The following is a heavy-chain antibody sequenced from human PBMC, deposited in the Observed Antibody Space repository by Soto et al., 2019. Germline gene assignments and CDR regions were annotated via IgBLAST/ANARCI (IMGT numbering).Heavy chain of an antibody. CDR2: IYDSGSS. CDR3: AREKGYISGPKNFDS. J-gene: IGHJ4*02. CDR1: GGSGSSGDYF. Sequence: SEALSVNCTVSGGSGSSGDYFWSWIRQPPGKGLEWIGYIYDSGSSYYNPSLKSRITMSVDTSKNQFSLKLRSVTAADTAMYYCAREKGYISGPKNFDSWGQGTLFTVSS. V-gene: IGHV4-30-4*01. D-gene: IGHD5-12*01.